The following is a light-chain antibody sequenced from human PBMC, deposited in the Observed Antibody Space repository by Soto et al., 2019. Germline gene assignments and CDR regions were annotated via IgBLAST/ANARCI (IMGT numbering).Light chain of an antibody. CDR2: EVT. CDR1: SSDGGGYNY. CDR3: SSFAGGGNPVL. Sequence: QSALTQPPSASGSLGQSVTISYTGTSSDGGGYNYVSWHQQHPGKAPKVMIYEVTKRPPGVPDRFSGSKSGNTASLTVSGLQAEDEADYYCSSFAGGGNPVLLGGGTKLTVL. V-gene: IGLV2-8*01. J-gene: IGLJ2*01.